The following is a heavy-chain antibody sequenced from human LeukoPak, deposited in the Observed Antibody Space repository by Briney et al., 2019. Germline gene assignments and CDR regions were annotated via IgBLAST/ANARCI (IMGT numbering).Heavy chain of an antibody. CDR2: IYYTGST. D-gene: IGHD3-22*01. CDR1: GGSLSTYY. CDR3: ARASGGYYNNWFDP. V-gene: IGHV4-59*13. Sequence: PSETLSLTCTVPGGSLSTYYWSWIRQPPGKGLEWMGYIYYTGSTNYNPSLKRRVTISVDTSKNLFSLRLSSVTAADTAIYYCARASGGYYNNWFDPWGQGTLVTVSS. J-gene: IGHJ5*02.